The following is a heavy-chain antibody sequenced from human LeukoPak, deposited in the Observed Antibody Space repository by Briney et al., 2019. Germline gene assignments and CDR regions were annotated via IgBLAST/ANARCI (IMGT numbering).Heavy chain of an antibody. Sequence: GGSLRLSCAASGFTFSTYSMNWVRQAPGKGLEWVSSISSSSSYIYYADSVKGRFTISRDSAKNSLYLQMNNLRAEDTALYSCAKWSGDYPSYYLDYWGQGTLVTVSS. CDR3: AKWSGDYPSYYLDY. V-gene: IGHV3-21*01. D-gene: IGHD4-17*01. CDR2: ISSSSSYI. CDR1: GFTFSTYS. J-gene: IGHJ4*02.